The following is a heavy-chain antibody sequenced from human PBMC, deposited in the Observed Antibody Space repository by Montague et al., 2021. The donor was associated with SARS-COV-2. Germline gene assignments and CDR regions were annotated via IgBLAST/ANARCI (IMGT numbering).Heavy chain of an antibody. D-gene: IGHD3-9*01. CDR2: IYSNDEK. CDR1: GFSLSTPNVG. J-gene: IGHJ4*02. V-gene: IGHV2-5*01. CDR3: AHLIRYYDIFTGIPFDY. Sequence: VKPTQTLTLTCTFSGFSLSTPNVGVGWIRQPPGKALEWVAVIYSNDEKRYSPSLRNRLTITKDTAKNQVVLSLTYVDPVGTATYYCAHLIRYYDIFTGIPFDYWGQGSQVTVSS.